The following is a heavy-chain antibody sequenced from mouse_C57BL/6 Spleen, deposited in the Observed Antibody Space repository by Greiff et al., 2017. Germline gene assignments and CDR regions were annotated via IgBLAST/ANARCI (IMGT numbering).Heavy chain of an antibody. V-gene: IGHV2-6*01. J-gene: IGHJ3*01. D-gene: IGHD2-4*01. CDR1: GFSLTSYG. CDR2: IWGVGST. Sequence: QVQLKESGPGLVAPSQSLSITCTVSGFSLTSYGVDWVRQSPGKGLEWLGVIWGVGSTNYNSALKSRLSNSKDNSKSQIFLKMNSLQTDDTAMYCCATHDYDGGWFAYWGQGTLVTVSA. CDR3: ATHDYDGGWFAY.